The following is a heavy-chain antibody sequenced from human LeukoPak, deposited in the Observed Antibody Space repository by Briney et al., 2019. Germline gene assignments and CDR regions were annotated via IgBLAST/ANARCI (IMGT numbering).Heavy chain of an antibody. V-gene: IGHV3-21*01. CDR3: ASTSHYYDSS. CDR1: GFTFSSYS. CDR2: ISSSSSYI. Sequence: GGSLRLSCAASGFTFSSYSMNWVRQAPGKGLEWVSSISSSSSYIYYADSVKGRFTISRDNAKKSLYLQMNSLRAEDPAVYYCASTSHYYDSSWGQGTLVTVSS. J-gene: IGHJ4*02. D-gene: IGHD3-22*01.